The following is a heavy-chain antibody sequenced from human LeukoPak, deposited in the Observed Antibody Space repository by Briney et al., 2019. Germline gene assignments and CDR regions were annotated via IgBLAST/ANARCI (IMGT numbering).Heavy chain of an antibody. CDR2: IYSGGST. J-gene: IGHJ4*02. CDR1: GFTVSSIY. CDR3: ARGNEVTSLDY. D-gene: IGHD2-21*02. Sequence: GGSLRLSCAASGFTVSSIYMSWVRQAPGKGLEWVSVIYSGGSTYYADSVKGRFTISRDNSKNTLYLQMNSLRAEDTAVYYCARGNEVTSLDYWGQGTLVTVSS. V-gene: IGHV3-53*01.